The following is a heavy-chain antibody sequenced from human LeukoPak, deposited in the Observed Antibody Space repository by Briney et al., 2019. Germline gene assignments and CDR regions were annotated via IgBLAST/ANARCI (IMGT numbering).Heavy chain of an antibody. D-gene: IGHD3-10*01. Sequence: ASVKVSCKASGYAFTGYDINWVRQATGQGLEWMGWMNPNSGNTGYAQKFQGRVTMTRNTSISTAYMELSSLRSEDTAVYCCARVLLYGSGSYPGYWGQGTLVTVSS. J-gene: IGHJ4*02. CDR2: MNPNSGNT. CDR3: ARVLLYGSGSYPGY. CDR1: GYAFTGYD. V-gene: IGHV1-8*01.